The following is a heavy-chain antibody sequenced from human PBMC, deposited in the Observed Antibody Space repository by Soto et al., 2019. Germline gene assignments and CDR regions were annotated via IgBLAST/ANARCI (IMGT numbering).Heavy chain of an antibody. CDR2: IIPIFGTA. J-gene: IGHJ6*02. V-gene: IGHV1-69*13. D-gene: IGHD6-13*01. Sequence: SVKVSCKASGGTFSSYAISWVRQAPGQGLEWMGGIIPIFGTANYAQKFQGRVTITADESTSTAYMELSSLRSEDTAVYYCARDGYSSSWYGYYGMDVWGQGTTVTVSS. CDR3: ARDGYSSSWYGYYGMDV. CDR1: GGTFSSYA.